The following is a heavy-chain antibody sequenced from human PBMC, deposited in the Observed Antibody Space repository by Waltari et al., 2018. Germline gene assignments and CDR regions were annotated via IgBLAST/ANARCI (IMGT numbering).Heavy chain of an antibody. Sequence: QLQLQESGPGLVKPSETLSLTCTVSGGSISSSSYYWGWIRQPPGKGLEWIGSIYYSWITYVNPSIKSRVTISVDTSKNQFSLKLSSVTAADTAVYYCAREKGDYGDYDYYYGMDVWGQGTTVTVSS. J-gene: IGHJ6*02. CDR3: AREKGDYGDYDYYYGMDV. CDR2: IYYSWIT. CDR1: GGSISSSSYY. D-gene: IGHD4-17*01. V-gene: IGHV4-39*07.